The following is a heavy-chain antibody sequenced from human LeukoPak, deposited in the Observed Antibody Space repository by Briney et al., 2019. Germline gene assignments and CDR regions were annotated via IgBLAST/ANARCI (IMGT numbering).Heavy chain of an antibody. CDR2: IIPIFGTA. J-gene: IGHJ3*02. CDR3: ARVRGYCSGGSCYRSDALDI. D-gene: IGHD2-15*01. Sequence: SVKVSCKASGGTFSSYAISWVRQAPGQGLEWMGGIIPIFGTANYAQKFQGRVTITADESTSTAYMEPSSLRSEDTAVYYCARVRGYCSGGSCYRSDALDIWGQGTMVTVSS. CDR1: GGTFSSYA. V-gene: IGHV1-69*13.